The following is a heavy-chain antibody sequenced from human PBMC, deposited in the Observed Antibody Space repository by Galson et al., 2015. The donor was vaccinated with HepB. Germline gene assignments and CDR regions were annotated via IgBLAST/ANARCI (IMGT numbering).Heavy chain of an antibody. Sequence: SVKVSCKASGGTFSTYSITWVRQAPGQGLEWMGGLIPIFDTPNYAQKFQGRVTITADISTNTAYMELTSLRSEDTAVYYCARLPVYYYDSSGYSVADDVDFWGQGTLVTVSS. D-gene: IGHD3-22*01. CDR2: LIPIFDTP. J-gene: IGHJ4*02. CDR1: GGTFSTYS. V-gene: IGHV1-69*06. CDR3: ARLPVYYYDSSGYSVADDVDF.